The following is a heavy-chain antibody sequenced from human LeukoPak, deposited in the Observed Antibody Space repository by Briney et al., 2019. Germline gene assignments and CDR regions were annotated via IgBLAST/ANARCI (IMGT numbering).Heavy chain of an antibody. Sequence: ASVKLSCKASGYTCTVCYMHWVRHPPGQGLEWMGWINLNSGGTNYAQKFQGRVTMNRDTSISTDYMELSRLRSDDTAVYYCARDWSGSYRFSWFDPWGQGTLVTVSS. CDR3: ARDWSGSYRFSWFDP. D-gene: IGHD1-26*01. V-gene: IGHV1-2*02. CDR2: INLNSGGT. CDR1: GYTCTVCY. J-gene: IGHJ5*02.